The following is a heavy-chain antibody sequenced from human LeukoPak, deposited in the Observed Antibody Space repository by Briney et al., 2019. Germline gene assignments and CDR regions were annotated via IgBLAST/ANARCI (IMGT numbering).Heavy chain of an antibody. CDR3: ARGSLESELLQDAFDI. CDR2: SSYSGST. V-gene: IGHV4-59*12. D-gene: IGHD1-26*01. CDR1: GGSISGYY. Sequence: PSETLSLRCSVSGGSISGYYGRWIRQPPGKGREWIGYSSYSGSTNYTPSLQSRVTISLDTSKNQFSLKPSSMTAADPAVYYCARGSLESELLQDAFDIWGQGTMVTVSS. J-gene: IGHJ3*02.